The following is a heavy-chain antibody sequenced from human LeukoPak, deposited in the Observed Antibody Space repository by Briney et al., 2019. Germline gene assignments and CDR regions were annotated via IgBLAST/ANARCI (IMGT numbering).Heavy chain of an antibody. CDR3: ASRYYYYMDV. V-gene: IGHV3-21*01. Sequence: GGSLRLSCAASGFTLSSYSMNWVRQAPGKGLEWVSSISSSSSHIYYADSVKGRFTISRDNAKNSLYLQMNSLRAEDTAVYYCASRYYYYMDVWGKGTTVTVSS. CDR1: GFTLSSYS. J-gene: IGHJ6*03. CDR2: ISSSSSHI.